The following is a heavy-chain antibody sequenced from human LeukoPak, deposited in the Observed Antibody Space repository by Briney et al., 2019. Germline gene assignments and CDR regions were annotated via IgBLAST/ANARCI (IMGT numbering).Heavy chain of an antibody. CDR2: IYYSGST. V-gene: IGHV4-31*03. CDR1: GGSISSGGYY. D-gene: IGHD4-23*01. J-gene: IGHJ4*02. CDR3: ARGTTVVTFDY. Sequence: SETLSLTCTVSGGSISSGGYYWSWIRQHPGKGLEWIGYIYYSGSTYYNPSLKSRVTISVDTSKNQFSLKLSSVTAADTAVYYCARGTTVVTFDYWGQGTLVTVS.